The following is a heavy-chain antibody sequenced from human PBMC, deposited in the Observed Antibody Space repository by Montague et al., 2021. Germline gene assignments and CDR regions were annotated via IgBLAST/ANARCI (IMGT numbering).Heavy chain of an antibody. CDR1: GGSISSTAYY. CDR2: IYYSGST. CDR3: ARVGATVTAPFDF. D-gene: IGHD4-17*01. J-gene: IGHJ4*02. V-gene: IGHV4-31*11. Sequence: TLSLTCAVSGGSISSTAYYWSWIRQHPGKGLEWIGYIYYSGSTYYNPSLKSRVTISVDTSQNQFSLNLNSATAADTAVYYCARVGATVTAPFDFWGQGTLVTVSS.